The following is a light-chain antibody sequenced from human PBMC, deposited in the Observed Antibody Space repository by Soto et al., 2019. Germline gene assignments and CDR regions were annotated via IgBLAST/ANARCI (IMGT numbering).Light chain of an antibody. CDR3: QQYNNWPPYT. V-gene: IGKV3D-15*01. CDR2: DAS. Sequence: EIVMTQSPATLSVSPGERATLSCRASQSVRSNLAWYQQKPGQAPRLLIYDASTRATGIPPRFSGSGSGTEFTLTIRSLQSEELAVYYCQQYNNWPPYTFGQGTKLEIK. J-gene: IGKJ2*01. CDR1: QSVRSN.